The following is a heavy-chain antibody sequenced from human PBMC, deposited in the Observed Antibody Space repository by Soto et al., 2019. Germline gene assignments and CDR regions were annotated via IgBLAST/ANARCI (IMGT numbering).Heavy chain of an antibody. Sequence: GSLRLSCAASGFTFSSYSMNWVRQAPGKGLEWVSYISSSSSTIYYADSVKGRFTISRDNAKNSLYLQMNSLRDEDTAVYYCARGVVSSLLWFGERYRNWFDPWGQGTLVTVSS. V-gene: IGHV3-48*02. CDR2: ISSSSSTI. CDR3: ARGVVSSLLWFGERYRNWFDP. D-gene: IGHD3-10*01. CDR1: GFTFSSYS. J-gene: IGHJ5*02.